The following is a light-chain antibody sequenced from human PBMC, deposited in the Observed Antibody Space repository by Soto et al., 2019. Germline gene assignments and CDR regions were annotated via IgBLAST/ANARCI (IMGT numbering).Light chain of an antibody. J-gene: IGLJ3*02. V-gene: IGLV1-51*01. CDR2: DND. CDR1: SSNIGNHY. CDR3: GTWDTSLRTGWV. Sequence: QSVLTQPPSMSAAPGQTVTISCSGGSSNIGNHYVSWYQQVPGTAPKLLIYDNDKRPSGIPDRFSGSKSGTSATLAITGLQTGDEGDYYCGTWDTSLRTGWVFGGGTKLNVL.